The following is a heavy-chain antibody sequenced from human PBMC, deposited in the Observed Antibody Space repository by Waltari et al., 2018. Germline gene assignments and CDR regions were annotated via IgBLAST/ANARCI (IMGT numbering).Heavy chain of an antibody. V-gene: IGHV3-33*01. J-gene: IGHJ3*02. CDR2: IWYDGSNK. CDR1: GFTFSSYG. Sequence: QVQLVESGGGVVQPGRSLSLSCAASGFTFSSYGMHWVRQAPGKGLEWVAVIWYDGSNKYYADSVKGRFTISRDNSKNTLYLQMNSLRAEDTAVYYCASQDHNDAFDIWGQGTMVTVSS. CDR3: ASQDHNDAFDI. D-gene: IGHD1-1*01.